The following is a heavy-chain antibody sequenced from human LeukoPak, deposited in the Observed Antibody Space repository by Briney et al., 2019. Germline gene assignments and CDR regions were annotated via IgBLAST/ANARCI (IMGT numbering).Heavy chain of an antibody. V-gene: IGHV3-21*01. CDR3: AKLHTSGWTSDY. D-gene: IGHD6-19*01. J-gene: IGHJ4*02. Sequence: GGSLRLSCAASGFTFSTYIMNWVRQTPGKGLEWVSSIGTSTSYIYYADSVKGRFTISRDNAKNTLYLQMNSLSAEDTAVYYCAKLHTSGWTSDYWGQGTLVTVSS. CDR1: GFTFSTYI. CDR2: IGTSTSYI.